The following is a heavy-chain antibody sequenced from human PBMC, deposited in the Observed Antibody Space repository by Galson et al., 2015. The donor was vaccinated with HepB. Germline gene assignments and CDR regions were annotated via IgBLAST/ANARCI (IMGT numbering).Heavy chain of an antibody. V-gene: IGHV3-53*01. D-gene: IGHD3-3*01. CDR3: ARVGHYDFWSGPYDY. CDR2: IYSGGST. J-gene: IGHJ4*02. CDR1: GFTVSSNY. Sequence: SLRLSCAASGFTVSSNYMSWVRQAPGKGLEWVSVIYSGGSTYYADSVKGRFTISRDNSKNTLYLQMNSLRAEDTAVYYCARVGHYDFWSGPYDYWGQGTLVTVSS.